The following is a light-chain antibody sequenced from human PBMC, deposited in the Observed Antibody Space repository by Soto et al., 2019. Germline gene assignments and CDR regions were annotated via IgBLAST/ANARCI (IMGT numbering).Light chain of an antibody. V-gene: IGLV6-57*04. CDR1: SGSIASNY. Sequence: NFMLTQPHSVSESPGKTVTISCTRSSGSIASNYVQWYQQRPGSAPTTVIYEDNQRPSGVPDRFSGSIDSSSTSASLTFSVLKTEDEADYYGQSYDSSNVVFGGGTKLTVL. CDR3: QSYDSSNVV. J-gene: IGLJ2*01. CDR2: EDN.